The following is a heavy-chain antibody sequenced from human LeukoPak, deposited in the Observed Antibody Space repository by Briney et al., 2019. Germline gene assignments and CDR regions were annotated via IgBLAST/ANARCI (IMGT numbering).Heavy chain of an antibody. D-gene: IGHD6-13*01. V-gene: IGHV4-39*01. CDR1: GDSISTSNSY. J-gene: IGHJ3*02. CDR2: IYYSGNT. Sequence: PSETLSLTCTVSGDSISTSNSYWGWLRQPPGKGLEWIGRIYYSGNTYYNASLKSRVTISVDTSKNQFSLKLTSVTAADTAVYYCARAGGGIAAAGFAFDIWGQGTMVTVSS. CDR3: ARAGGGIAAAGFAFDI.